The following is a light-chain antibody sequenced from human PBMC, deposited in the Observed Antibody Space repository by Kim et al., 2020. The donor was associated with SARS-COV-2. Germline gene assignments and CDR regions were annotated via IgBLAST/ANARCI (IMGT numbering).Light chain of an antibody. Sequence: SVGDRVTLTWRASEEIGRWLVWYQQKTGKAPNLLVYKTSSIQSGVPSRCSGSGSGTEFTLTISSLQPDDFATYYCQEYVPYSPWTFGLGTKVDIK. CDR2: KTS. V-gene: IGKV1-5*03. J-gene: IGKJ1*01. CDR1: EEIGRW. CDR3: QEYVPYSPWT.